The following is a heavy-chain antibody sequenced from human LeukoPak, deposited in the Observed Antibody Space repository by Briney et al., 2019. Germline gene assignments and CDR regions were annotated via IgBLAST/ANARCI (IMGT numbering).Heavy chain of an antibody. D-gene: IGHD1-7*01. J-gene: IGHJ4*02. V-gene: IGHV3-23*01. CDR2: ISGSGTGT. Sequence: GGAPRLSRAAPGFTFSSSSMSLVRPAPGEGLYWVSAISGSGTGTYYADSVKGRFTISRDNSKNTLHLQMNSLRAEDTAVYYCAKEGGTGTRFDYWGQGTLVTVSS. CDR1: GFTFSSSS. CDR3: AKEGGTGTRFDY.